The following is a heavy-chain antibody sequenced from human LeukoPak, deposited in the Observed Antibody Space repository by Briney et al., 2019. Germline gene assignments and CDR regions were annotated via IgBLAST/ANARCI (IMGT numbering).Heavy chain of an antibody. CDR1: GYTLTELS. J-gene: IGHJ4*02. Sequence: GASVKVSCTVSGYTLTELSMHWVRQAPGKGLEWMGGFDPEDGETIYAQKFQGRVTMTEDTSTDTAYMELSSLRSEDTAVYYCATGPLYYHVWFGELVVYWGQGTLVTVSS. CDR3: ATGPLYYHVWFGELVVY. CDR2: FDPEDGET. V-gene: IGHV1-24*01. D-gene: IGHD3-10*01.